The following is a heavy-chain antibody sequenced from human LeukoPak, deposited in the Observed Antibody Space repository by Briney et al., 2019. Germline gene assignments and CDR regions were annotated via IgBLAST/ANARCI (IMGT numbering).Heavy chain of an antibody. CDR1: GGSISSYY. Sequence: SETLSLTCTVSGGSISSYYWSWIRQPAGKGREGIGRIYTSGSTNYNPSLKSRVTISVDTSKNQFSLKLSSVTAADTAVYYCARASDAYYYDSSGYSFAFDIWGQGTMVTVSS. CDR2: IYTSGST. D-gene: IGHD3-22*01. V-gene: IGHV4-4*07. CDR3: ARASDAYYYDSSGYSFAFDI. J-gene: IGHJ3*02.